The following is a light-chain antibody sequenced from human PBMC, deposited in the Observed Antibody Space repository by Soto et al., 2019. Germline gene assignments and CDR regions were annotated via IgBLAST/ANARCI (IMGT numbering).Light chain of an antibody. Sequence: QSALTQPASVSGSPGQSITISCTGTTSDFGIYNRVSWYQQHPGKAPTLMMNDVSNRPSGVSDRFSGSKSGDTASLTISGLQPEDEADYYCSSFTSSSTWVVGGGNKLNVL. J-gene: IGLJ3*02. V-gene: IGLV2-14*03. CDR2: DVS. CDR3: SSFTSSSTWV. CDR1: TSDFGIYNR.